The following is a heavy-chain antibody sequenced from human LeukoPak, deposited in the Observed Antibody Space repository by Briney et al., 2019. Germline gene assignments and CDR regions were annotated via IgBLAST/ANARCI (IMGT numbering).Heavy chain of an antibody. CDR3: AKVRRAHIAVARHTHYYYYYMDV. CDR1: GFTFSSSA. D-gene: IGHD6-19*01. Sequence: QPGGSLRLSCAASGFTFSSSAMSWVRQAPGKGLEWVAFIRYDGSNKYYADSVKGRFTISRDNSKNTLYLQMNSLRAEETAVYYCAKVRRAHIAVARHTHYYYYYMDVWGKGTTVTVSS. CDR2: IRYDGSNK. V-gene: IGHV3-30*02. J-gene: IGHJ6*03.